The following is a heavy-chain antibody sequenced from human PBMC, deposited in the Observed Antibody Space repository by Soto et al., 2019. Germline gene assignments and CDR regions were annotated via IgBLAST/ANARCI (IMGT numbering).Heavy chain of an antibody. Sequence: RLRETLSLTCAVSSGSISSSNWWSWVRQPPGKGLEWIGEIYHSGSTNYNPSLKSRVTISVDKSKNQFSLKLSSVTAADTAVYYCARVSTGDYLSRLVIWRSEGNDAFDIWGQGTMVTVSS. CDR3: ARVSTGDYLSRLVIWRSEGNDAFDI. J-gene: IGHJ3*02. CDR2: IYHSGST. CDR1: SGSISSSNW. V-gene: IGHV4-4*02. D-gene: IGHD7-27*01.